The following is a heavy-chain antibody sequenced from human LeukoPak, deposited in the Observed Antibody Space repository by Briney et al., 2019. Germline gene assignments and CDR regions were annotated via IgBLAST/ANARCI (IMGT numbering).Heavy chain of an antibody. J-gene: IGHJ3*02. CDR3: ARSIMGLNSAYDI. D-gene: IGHD5-12*01. CDR1: GFTLSSYA. CDR2: ITVSGTNT. V-gene: IGHV3-23*01. Sequence: GGSLRLSCAASGFTLSSYAMSWVRRAPRKGLEWVSGITVSGTNTYDADSVKGRFTISRDNSKNAVYLQMNSLRAEDTAVYYCARSIMGLNSAYDIWGQGTMVTVSS.